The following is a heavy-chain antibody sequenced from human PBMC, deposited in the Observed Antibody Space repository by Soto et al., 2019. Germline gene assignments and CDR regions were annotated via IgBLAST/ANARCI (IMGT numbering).Heavy chain of an antibody. CDR3: AKGRGSGWAWYFEY. D-gene: IGHD6-19*01. V-gene: IGHV3-23*01. Sequence: PVGSLRLSCAASGFTFKESAMNWVRQAPGKGLEWAASISDTGASTWYAESVRGRLSISRDNSKNTLYLQMNSLRGEDTAVYYCAKGRGSGWAWYFEYWGHGTLVTVSS. CDR1: GFTFKESA. J-gene: IGHJ4*01. CDR2: ISDTGAST.